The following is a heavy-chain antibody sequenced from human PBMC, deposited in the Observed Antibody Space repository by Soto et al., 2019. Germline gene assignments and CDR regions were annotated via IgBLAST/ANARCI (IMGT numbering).Heavy chain of an antibody. CDR1: GFTFDDYA. Sequence: GGSLRLSCAASGFTFDDYAMHWVRQVPGKGLEWVPGINWDSGSIGYGDSVKGRFAIPRDNAKNSLHLQMNSLSAEDTAFYYCVKDESINWYSGHFRHWGQGTLVTVSS. J-gene: IGHJ1*01. CDR3: VKDESINWYSGHFRH. D-gene: IGHD6-13*01. CDR2: INWDSGSI. V-gene: IGHV3-9*01.